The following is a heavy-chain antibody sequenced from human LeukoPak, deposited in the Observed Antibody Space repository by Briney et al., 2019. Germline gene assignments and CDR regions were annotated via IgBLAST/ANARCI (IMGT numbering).Heavy chain of an antibody. Sequence: GGSLRLSCSVSGFTFSTYAMHWVRQAPGKGLEYVSAITTNGGTTYYAESSRGRFAISRDNSKNTLYLQMSSLRPEDTAVYYCVKGPGPTVNFYFDFWGQGTLVTVSS. CDR1: GFTFSTYA. CDR2: ITTNGGTT. D-gene: IGHD4-17*01. J-gene: IGHJ4*02. V-gene: IGHV3-64D*06. CDR3: VKGPGPTVNFYFDF.